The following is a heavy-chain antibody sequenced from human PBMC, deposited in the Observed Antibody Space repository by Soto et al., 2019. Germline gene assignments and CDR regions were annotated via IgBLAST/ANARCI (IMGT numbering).Heavy chain of an antibody. V-gene: IGHV3-23*01. J-gene: IGHJ4*02. D-gene: IGHD6-13*01. CDR3: AKDNRIAAASSPFDY. CDR1: GFTFSSYA. Sequence: GGYLRLSCAASGFTFSSYAMSWVRQAPGKGLEWVSAISGSGGSTYYADSVKGRFTISRDNSKNTLYLQMNSLRAEDTAVYYCAKDNRIAAASSPFDYWGQGTLVTVSS. CDR2: ISGSGGST.